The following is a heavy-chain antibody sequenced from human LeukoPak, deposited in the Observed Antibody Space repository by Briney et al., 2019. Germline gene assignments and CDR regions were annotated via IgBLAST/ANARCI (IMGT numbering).Heavy chain of an antibody. CDR1: GFAFGSYA. D-gene: IGHD2-15*01. V-gene: IGHV3-23*01. Sequence: GGSLRLPCTASGFAFGSYAMYWVRQAPGKGLEWVSGVFGSGGSAHYADSVKGRFTISRDNSKNTVYLEMNSLGVEDTAVYYCAKTTVGYSSGRFPGWRADYWGQGTLVTVSS. CDR2: VFGSGGSA. J-gene: IGHJ4*02. CDR3: AKTTVGYSSGRFPGWRADY.